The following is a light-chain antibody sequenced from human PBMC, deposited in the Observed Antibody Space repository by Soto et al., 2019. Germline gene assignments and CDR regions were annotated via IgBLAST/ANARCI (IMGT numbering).Light chain of an antibody. V-gene: IGKV3-20*01. Sequence: EIALTQSPGTLSLSPGERAAISCRASQSVSSSYLAWYQQKPGQAPRLLIYGASSRATGIPDRFSGSGSGTDFTLTSSRLEPEDCAVYYCQQYGSSPPHTVGQGTKLEIK. CDR2: GAS. CDR1: QSVSSSY. CDR3: QQYGSSPPHT. J-gene: IGKJ2*01.